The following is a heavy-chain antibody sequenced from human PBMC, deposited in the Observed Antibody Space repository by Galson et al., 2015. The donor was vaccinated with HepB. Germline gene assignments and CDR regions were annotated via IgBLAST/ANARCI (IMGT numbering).Heavy chain of an antibody. CDR2: IKSKTNGGTR. CDR1: GFTFSNVW. V-gene: IGHV3-15*01. D-gene: IGHD6-6*01. Sequence: SLRLSCAASGFTFSNVWMSWVRQAPGKGLEWVGRIKSKTNGGTRDYAEPVKDRFIISRDDSKNTLYLQMNSLKTEDTAVYYCTTLEQLVPLDPWGQGTLVTVSS. J-gene: IGHJ5*02. CDR3: TTLEQLVPLDP.